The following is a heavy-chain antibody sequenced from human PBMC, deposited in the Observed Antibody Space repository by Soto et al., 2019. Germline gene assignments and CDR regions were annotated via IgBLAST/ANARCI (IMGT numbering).Heavy chain of an antibody. CDR3: ARGRADFSKDSRFDP. CDR2: TYFRSKWYS. V-gene: IGHV6-1*01. Sequence: SPPLSLTCDLSGDSVSSNSVVWNWIRQSPSRGFEWLGRTYFRSKWYSDYAVSVRSRITIKADTSKNQVSLQLNSVTPEDTAVYYCARGRADFSKDSRFDPWGQGTLVTVSS. J-gene: IGHJ5*02. CDR1: GDSVSSNSVV.